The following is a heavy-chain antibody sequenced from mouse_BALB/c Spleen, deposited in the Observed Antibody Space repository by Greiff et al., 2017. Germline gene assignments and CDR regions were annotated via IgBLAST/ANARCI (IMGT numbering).Heavy chain of an antibody. CDR3: APLRGSSLYAMDY. Sequence: EVQLHQSGAELVKPGASVKLSCTASGFNIKDTYMHWVKQRPEQGLEWIGRIDPANGNTKYDPKFQGKATITADTSSNTAYLQLSSLTSEDTAVYYCAPLRGSSLYAMDYWGQGTSVTVSS. CDR2: IDPANGNT. V-gene: IGHV14-3*02. J-gene: IGHJ4*01. D-gene: IGHD1-1*01. CDR1: GFNIKDTY.